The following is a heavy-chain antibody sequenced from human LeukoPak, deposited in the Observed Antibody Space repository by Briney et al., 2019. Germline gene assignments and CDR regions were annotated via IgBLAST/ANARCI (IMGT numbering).Heavy chain of an antibody. Sequence: PVKVSCKASGGTFSSYAISWVRQAPGQGLEWMGGIIPIFGTANYAQKFQGRVTITADESTSTAYMELSSLRSEDTAVYYCARGGRFLYYYYGMDVWGQGTTVTVSS. V-gene: IGHV1-69*13. CDR2: IIPIFGTA. D-gene: IGHD1-1*01. CDR1: GGTFSSYA. CDR3: ARGGRFLYYYYGMDV. J-gene: IGHJ6*02.